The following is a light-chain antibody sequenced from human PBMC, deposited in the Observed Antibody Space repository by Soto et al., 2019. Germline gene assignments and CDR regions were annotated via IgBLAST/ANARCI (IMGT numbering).Light chain of an antibody. J-gene: IGKJ2*01. CDR2: GAS. CDR3: QQYNVWPYT. Sequence: EIVMTQSPATLSVSPGQRITLSCRASQSLSSNLAWYQQKSGQAPRLLIYGASTRATGIPARFSGSGSGTEFTLTISSLQSEDFAVYYCQQYNVWPYTFGQGTKLEIK. CDR1: QSLSSN. V-gene: IGKV3-15*01.